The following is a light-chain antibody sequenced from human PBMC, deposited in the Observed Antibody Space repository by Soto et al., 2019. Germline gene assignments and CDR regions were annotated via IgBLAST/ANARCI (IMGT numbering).Light chain of an antibody. CDR3: MQGTHWPPYT. V-gene: IGKV2-30*01. J-gene: IGKJ2*01. Sequence: DVVMTQSPLSLPVTLGQPASISCRSSQSLAYSDGNTYLNWFQQRPGQSPRRLIYKVSNRDSGVPSRFSGSGSGTDFTLKISRVEAEDVGVYYSMQGTHWPPYTFGQGTKLEIK. CDR2: KVS. CDR1: QSLAYSDGNTY.